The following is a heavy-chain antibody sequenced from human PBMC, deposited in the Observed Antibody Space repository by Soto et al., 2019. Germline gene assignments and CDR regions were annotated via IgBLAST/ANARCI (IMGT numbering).Heavy chain of an antibody. CDR1: GGFVSSGSYS. D-gene: IGHD1-1*01. V-gene: IGHV4-34*01. J-gene: IGHJ3*02. CDR3: ARVERGTATTVVDAFDI. CDR2: MSHSGGT. Sequence: QVQLQQWGAGLLKPSETLSLTCAVYGGFVSSGSYSWSWFRQPPGKGLEWIGEMSHSGGTHFNPSLKSRVTISVDTSKNQFSLKMSSVTAADTALYYCARVERGTATTVVDAFDIWGPGTMVTVSS.